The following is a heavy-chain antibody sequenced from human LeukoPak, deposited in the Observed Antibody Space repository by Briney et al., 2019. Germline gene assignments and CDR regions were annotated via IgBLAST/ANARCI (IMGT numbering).Heavy chain of an antibody. CDR1: GCTFTSYD. J-gene: IGHJ4*02. Sequence: ASVKVSCKASGCTFTSYDINWVRQATGQGLEWMGWMNPNSGNTGYAQEFKGRVTITRNTSISTAYMELSHLRFEDTAVYFCARSSELRRIDYWGQGTLVTVSS. V-gene: IGHV1-8*01. CDR2: MNPNSGNT. D-gene: IGHD1-7*01. CDR3: ARSSELRRIDY.